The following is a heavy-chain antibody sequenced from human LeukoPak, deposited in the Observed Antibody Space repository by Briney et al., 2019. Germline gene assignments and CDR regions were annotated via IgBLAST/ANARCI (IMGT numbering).Heavy chain of an antibody. J-gene: IGHJ6*02. D-gene: IGHD1-1*01. CDR3: ARDQMTVAGTTGTTYYYYYGMDV. Sequence: GGSLRLSCAASGFTFSSYEMNWVRQAPGKGLEGVSYISSSGSTIYYADSVKGRFTISRDNAKNSLYLQMNSLRAEDTAVYYCARDQMTVAGTTGTTYYYYYGMDVWGQGTTVTVSS. CDR2: ISSSGSTI. CDR1: GFTFSSYE. V-gene: IGHV3-48*03.